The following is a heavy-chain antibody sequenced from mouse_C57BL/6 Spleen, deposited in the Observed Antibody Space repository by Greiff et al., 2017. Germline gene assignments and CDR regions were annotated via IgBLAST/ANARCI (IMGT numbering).Heavy chain of an antibody. Sequence: QVQLKQSGAELVRPGSSVKLSCKASGYTFTSYWMHWVKQRPIQGLEWIGNIDPSDSETHYNQKFKDKATLTVDKSSSTAYMQLSSLTSEDSAVYYCARSWGNYGEGAMDYWGQGTSVTVSS. J-gene: IGHJ4*01. CDR3: ARSWGNYGEGAMDY. D-gene: IGHD2-1*01. CDR1: GYTFTSYW. CDR2: IDPSDSET. V-gene: IGHV1-52*01.